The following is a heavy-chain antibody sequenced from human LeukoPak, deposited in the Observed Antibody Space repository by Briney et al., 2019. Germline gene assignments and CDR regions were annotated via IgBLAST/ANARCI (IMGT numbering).Heavy chain of an antibody. Sequence: SETLSLTCTVSGGSLSRYYGSWIRQPAGKGLEWIGRIYTSGSTNYNPSLKSGVTISVDTSKNQASRKRSSVTAADTAVYYCARGYCSGGSCYSWYFDLWGRGTPVTVSS. V-gene: IGHV4-4*07. CDR3: ARGYCSGGSCYSWYFDL. D-gene: IGHD2-15*01. J-gene: IGHJ2*01. CDR2: IYTSGST. CDR1: GGSLSRYY.